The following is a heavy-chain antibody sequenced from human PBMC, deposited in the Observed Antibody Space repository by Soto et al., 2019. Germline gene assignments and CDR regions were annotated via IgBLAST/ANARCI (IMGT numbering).Heavy chain of an antibody. CDR2: IIPIFGTA. CDR3: GYLPDYYYGMDV. J-gene: IGHJ6*02. V-gene: IGHV1-69*12. Sequence: QVQLVQSGAEVKKPGSSVKVSCTASGGTFSSYAISWVRQAPGQGLEWMGGIIPIFGTANYAQKFQGRVTITADESTSTDYMALSSLRSEDTAVYYCGYLPDYYYGMDVWGQGTRVTVSS. CDR1: GGTFSSYA. D-gene: IGHD2-15*01.